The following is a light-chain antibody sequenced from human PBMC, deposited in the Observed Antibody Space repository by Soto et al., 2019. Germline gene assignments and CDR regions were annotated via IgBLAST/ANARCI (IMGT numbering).Light chain of an antibody. Sequence: DIQMTQSPSTLSASVGDRVTITCRASQSISSWLAWYQQKPGKAPKLLIYDASSLESGVPSRFSGSGSGTEVTLTISSLQPDDWATYDCQQYNSYRYTFGQGTKLEIK. V-gene: IGKV1-5*01. CDR1: QSISSW. J-gene: IGKJ2*01. CDR2: DAS. CDR3: QQYNSYRYT.